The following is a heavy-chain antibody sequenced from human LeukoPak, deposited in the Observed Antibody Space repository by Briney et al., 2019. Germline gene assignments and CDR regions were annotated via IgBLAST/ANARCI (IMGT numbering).Heavy chain of an antibody. CDR3: AISIAAAGTYALTPEYFQH. D-gene: IGHD6-13*01. J-gene: IGHJ1*01. Sequence: ASVKVSCKASGGTFSSYAISWVRQAPGQGLEWMGGIIPIFGTANYAQKFQGRVTITTDESTSTAYMELRSLRSDDTAAYYCAISIAAAGTYALTPEYFQHWGQGTLVTVSS. V-gene: IGHV1-69*05. CDR2: IIPIFGTA. CDR1: GGTFSSYA.